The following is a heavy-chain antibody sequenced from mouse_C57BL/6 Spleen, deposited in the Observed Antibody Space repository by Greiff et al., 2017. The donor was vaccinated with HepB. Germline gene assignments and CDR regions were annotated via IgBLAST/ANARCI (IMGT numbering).Heavy chain of an antibody. D-gene: IGHD1-1*01. V-gene: IGHV1-82*01. CDR3: ARDKHYYGSSYLDY. CDR2: IYPGDGDT. CDR1: GYAFSSSW. J-gene: IGHJ2*01. Sequence: VQLQQSGPELVKPGASVKISCKASGYAFSSSWMNWVKQRPGKGLEWIGRIYPGDGDTNYNGKFKGKATLTADKSSSTAYMQLSSLTSEDSAVYFCARDKHYYGSSYLDYWGQGTTLTVSS.